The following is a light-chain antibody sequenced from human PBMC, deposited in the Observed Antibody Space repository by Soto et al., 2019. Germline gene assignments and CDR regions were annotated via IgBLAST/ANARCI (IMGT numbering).Light chain of an antibody. J-gene: IGKJ1*01. V-gene: IGKV3-20*01. Sequence: EIVLAQSPGTLSLSPGERATLSCRASQSVTSTYLSWYQQKPGQAPRLLFYAASSRAMGVPDRCTGSGSGTDFTLTINRLEPEDFAVYYCQHYGRSPTFGPGTKVEIK. CDR1: QSVTSTY. CDR2: AAS. CDR3: QHYGRSPT.